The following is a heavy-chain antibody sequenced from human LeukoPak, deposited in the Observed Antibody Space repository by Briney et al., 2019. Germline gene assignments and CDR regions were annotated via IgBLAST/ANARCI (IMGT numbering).Heavy chain of an antibody. CDR1: GFTFSSYG. J-gene: IGHJ4*02. D-gene: IGHD6-13*01. CDR3: AKDWSPAAAGPNDY. Sequence: GGSLRLSCAASGFTFSSYGMHWVRQAPGKGLEWVAVISYDGSNKYYADSVKGRFTISRDNSKNTLYLQMNSLRAEDTAVYYCAKDWSPAAAGPNDYWGQGTLVTVSS. CDR2: ISYDGSNK. V-gene: IGHV3-30*18.